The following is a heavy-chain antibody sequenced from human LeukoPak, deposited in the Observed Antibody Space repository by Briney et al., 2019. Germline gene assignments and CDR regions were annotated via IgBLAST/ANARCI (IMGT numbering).Heavy chain of an antibody. CDR2: INPNSGGT. J-gene: IGHJ3*02. CDR3: ARATYCSSISCLIDAAFDI. D-gene: IGHD2-2*01. CDR1: GYTFTGYY. Sequence: ASVKVSCKASGYTFTGYYMHWVRQAPGQGLEWMGLINPNSGGTNYAQRFQGRVTMTRDASMRTAYMELRRLGSDDTAVYYCARATYCSSISCLIDAAFDIWGQGRMVTVSS. V-gene: IGHV1-2*02.